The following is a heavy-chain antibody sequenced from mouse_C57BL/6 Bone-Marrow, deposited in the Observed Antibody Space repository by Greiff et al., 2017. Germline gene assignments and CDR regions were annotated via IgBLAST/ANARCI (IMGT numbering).Heavy chain of an antibody. D-gene: IGHD2-2*01. CDR2: INPSSGYT. CDR3: ARYGYDGYFDV. J-gene: IGHJ1*03. Sequence: QVHVKQSGAELARPGASVKMSCKASGYTFTSYTMHWVKQRPGQGLEWIGYINPSSGYTKYNQKFKDKATLTADKSSSTAYMQLSSLTSEDSAVYYCARYGYDGYFDVWGTGTTVTVSS. V-gene: IGHV1-4*01. CDR1: GYTFTSYT.